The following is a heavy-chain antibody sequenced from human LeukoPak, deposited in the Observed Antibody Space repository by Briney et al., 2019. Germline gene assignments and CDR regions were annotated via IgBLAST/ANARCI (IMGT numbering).Heavy chain of an antibody. CDR3: AKEQYPGYFDY. Sequence: PGGSLRLSCAASGFIFSGSSMHWVRQAPGKGLEWVSFIRFDATNKYYADSVKGRFTISRDNSNNTLYLQLNNVRTEDTATYFCAKEQYPGYFDYWGQGTLVTVSP. CDR1: GFIFSGSS. CDR2: IRFDATNK. D-gene: IGHD1-14*01. J-gene: IGHJ4*02. V-gene: IGHV3-30*02.